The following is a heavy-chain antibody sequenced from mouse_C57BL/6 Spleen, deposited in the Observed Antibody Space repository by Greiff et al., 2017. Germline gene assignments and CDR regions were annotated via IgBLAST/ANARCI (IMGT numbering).Heavy chain of an antibody. Sequence: EVHLVESEGGLVQPGSSMKLSCTASGFTFSDYYMAWVRQVPEKGLEWVANINYDGSSTYYLDSLKSRFIISRDNAKNILYLQMSSLKSEDTATYYCARGDFLYAMDYWGQGTSVTVSS. CDR3: ARGDFLYAMDY. J-gene: IGHJ4*01. V-gene: IGHV5-16*01. CDR1: GFTFSDYY. CDR2: INYDGSST.